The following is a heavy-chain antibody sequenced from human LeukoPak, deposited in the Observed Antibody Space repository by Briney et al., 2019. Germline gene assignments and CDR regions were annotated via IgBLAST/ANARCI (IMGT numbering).Heavy chain of an antibody. CDR1: GFTFSNYA. J-gene: IGHJ4*01. Sequence: GGSLRLSCAASGFTFSNYAMSWVRQAPGKGLEWVSAISGGGGSTYYADSVKGRFTISRDNAKNTLYLEMNSLRAEDTAVYYCARGSTSWDLDYWGQGTLVTVSS. CDR2: ISGGGGST. D-gene: IGHD1-26*01. V-gene: IGHV3-23*01. CDR3: ARGSTSWDLDY.